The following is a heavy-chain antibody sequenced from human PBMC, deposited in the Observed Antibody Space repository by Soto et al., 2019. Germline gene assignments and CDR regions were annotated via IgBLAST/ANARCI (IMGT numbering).Heavy chain of an antibody. CDR1: GYTFTNFG. V-gene: IGHV1-18*01. Sequence: QVQLVQSGPEVKMPGASVKVSCKASGYTFTNFGITWVRQAPGQGLEWMGWISGYNGDTSYARKFQGRVTMTTDRSASTASMELRSLRSDDTAVYYCARVPYSSGWYFAFNIWGQGTMVTVSS. J-gene: IGHJ3*02. CDR2: ISGYNGDT. CDR3: ARVPYSSGWYFAFNI. D-gene: IGHD6-19*01.